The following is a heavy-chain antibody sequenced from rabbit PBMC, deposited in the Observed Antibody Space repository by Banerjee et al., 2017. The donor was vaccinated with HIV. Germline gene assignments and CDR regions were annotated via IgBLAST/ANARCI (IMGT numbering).Heavy chain of an antibody. V-gene: IGHV1S40*01. CDR1: GFSLSNNYY. Sequence: QSLEESGGGLFQPGGSLALTCKASGFSLSNNYYMCWVRQAPGKGLEWIACIYTGSSGSTYYASWAKGRFTISKTSTTVTLQMTSLTAADTATYFCARGLFSSGAGSTYYPLWGPGTLVTVS. D-gene: IGHD8-1*01. CDR3: ARGLFSSGAGSTYYPL. CDR2: IYTGSSGST. J-gene: IGHJ4*01.